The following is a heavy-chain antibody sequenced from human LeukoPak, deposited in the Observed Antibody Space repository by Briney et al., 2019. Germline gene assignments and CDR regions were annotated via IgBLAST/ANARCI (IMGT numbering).Heavy chain of an antibody. J-gene: IGHJ4*02. Sequence: GGSLRLSCAASGFTFSSYGMHWVRQSPGKGLEWVAFIRYDGSNKYYADSVKGRFTISRDNSKNTLYLQMNSLRAEDTAVYYCANLGYCRSSSCSANFDYWGQGTLVTVSS. V-gene: IGHV3-30*02. CDR3: ANLGYCRSSSCSANFDY. CDR1: GFTFSSYG. D-gene: IGHD2-2*01. CDR2: IRYDGSNK.